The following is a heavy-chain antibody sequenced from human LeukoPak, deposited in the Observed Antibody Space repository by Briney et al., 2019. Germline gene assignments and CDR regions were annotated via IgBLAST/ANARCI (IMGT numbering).Heavy chain of an antibody. V-gene: IGHV4-4*02. D-gene: IGHD3-3*01. CDR3: ARKSATDHYETDY. CDR1: GDSINNNIW. CDR2: IHHGGST. Sequence: SETLSLACAVSGDSINNNIWWTWVRQPPGKGLEWIGEIHHGGSTNYKPSLKSRVTISVDKSKNQFSLKLTSVTAADTAIYYCARKSATDHYETDYWGQGALVTVSS. J-gene: IGHJ4*02.